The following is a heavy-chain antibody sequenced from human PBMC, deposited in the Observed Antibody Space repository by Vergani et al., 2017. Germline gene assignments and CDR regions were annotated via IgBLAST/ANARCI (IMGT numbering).Heavy chain of an antibody. D-gene: IGHD3-16*01. V-gene: IGHV3-21*01. CDR3: ASEGWDYGMDV. CDR2: ISSSSSYI. Sequence: EVQLVESGGGLVKPGGSLRLSCAASGFTFSSYSMNWVRQAPGKGLEWVSSISSSSSYIYYADSVKGRFTISRDNAKNSLYLQMNSLRAADTAVYYCASEGWDYGMDVWGQGTTVTVSS. J-gene: IGHJ6*02. CDR1: GFTFSSYS.